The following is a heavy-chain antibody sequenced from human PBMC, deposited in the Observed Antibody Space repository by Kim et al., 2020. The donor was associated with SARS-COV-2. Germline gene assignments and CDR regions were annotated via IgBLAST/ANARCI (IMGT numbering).Heavy chain of an antibody. J-gene: IGHJ4*02. CDR3: TTDMYYYVRFDY. CDR2: IKSKTDGGTT. Sequence: GGSLRLSCAASGFTFSNAWMSWVRQAPGKGLEWVGRIKSKTDGGTTDYAAPVKGRFTISRDDSKNTLYLQMNSLKTEDTAVYYCTTDMYYYVRFDYWGQGTLVTVSS. D-gene: IGHD3-10*02. CDR1: GFTFSNAW. V-gene: IGHV3-15*01.